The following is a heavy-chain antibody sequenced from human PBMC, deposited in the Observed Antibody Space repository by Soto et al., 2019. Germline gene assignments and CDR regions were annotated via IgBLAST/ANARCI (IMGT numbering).Heavy chain of an antibody. CDR2: IKQDGSEK. D-gene: IGHD3-22*01. Sequence: PGGSLRLSCAASGFTFSSYWMSWVRQAPGKGLEWVANIKQDGSEKYYVDSVKGRFTISRDNAKNSLYLQMNSLRAEDTAVYYCAREARSYYDSSGYYYVNNWLDPWGQGTLVTVYS. CDR3: AREARSYYDSSGYYYVNNWLDP. J-gene: IGHJ5*02. CDR1: GFTFSSYW. V-gene: IGHV3-7*01.